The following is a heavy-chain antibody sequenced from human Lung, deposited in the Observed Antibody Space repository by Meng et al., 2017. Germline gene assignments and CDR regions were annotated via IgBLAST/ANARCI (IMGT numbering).Heavy chain of an antibody. CDR1: GGSFSDYY. Sequence: QVQLHGGGAGLLKPSVTLSLTCVVSGGSFSDYYWSWIRQPPGKGLEWIGEINHSGSTNYNPSLESRATISVDTSQNNLSLKLSSVTAADSAVYYCARGPTTMAHDFDYWGQGTLVTVSS. J-gene: IGHJ4*02. CDR2: INHSGST. D-gene: IGHD4-11*01. V-gene: IGHV4-34*01. CDR3: ARGPTTMAHDFDY.